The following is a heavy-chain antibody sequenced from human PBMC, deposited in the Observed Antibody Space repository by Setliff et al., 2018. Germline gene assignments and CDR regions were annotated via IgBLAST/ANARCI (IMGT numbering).Heavy chain of an antibody. V-gene: IGHV3-15*01. Sequence: LRLSCAVSGLRFSDAWVSWVRQAPGKGLEWAGRIKSYGSGGTIDYAAPVEGRFTISRDDSKNTVYLQMSSLRAEDTAIYYCARDPAYGAFDIWGQGTMVTVSS. CDR3: ARDPAYGAFDI. D-gene: IGHD3-16*01. J-gene: IGHJ3*02. CDR2: IKSYGSGGTI. CDR1: GLRFSDAW.